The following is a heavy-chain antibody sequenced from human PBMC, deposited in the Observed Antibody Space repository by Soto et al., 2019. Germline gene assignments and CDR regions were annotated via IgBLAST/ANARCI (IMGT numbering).Heavy chain of an antibody. D-gene: IGHD4-17*01. Sequence: GGSLRLSCAASGFTVSSNYMSWVRQAPGKGLEWVSVIYSGGSTYYADSVKGRFTISRDNSKNTLYLQMNSLRAEDTAVYYCATGDYGDYMAGYFDYWGQGTLVTVSS. V-gene: IGHV3-66*01. CDR1: GFTVSSNY. CDR2: IYSGGST. CDR3: ATGDYGDYMAGYFDY. J-gene: IGHJ4*02.